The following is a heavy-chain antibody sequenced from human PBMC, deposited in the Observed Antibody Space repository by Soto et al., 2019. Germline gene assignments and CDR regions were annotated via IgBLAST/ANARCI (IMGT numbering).Heavy chain of an antibody. D-gene: IGHD5-12*01. CDR3: ERGRGDGYNYSAFDI. V-gene: IGHV4-34*01. Sequence: SETLSLTCAFYGGSFSVYYWSWIRQPPGKGLEWIGEINHSGSTNYNPSLKSRVTISVDTSKNQFSLKLSSVTAADTAVYYCERGRGDGYNYSAFDIWGQGTMVTVSS. CDR1: GGSFSVYY. J-gene: IGHJ3*02. CDR2: INHSGST.